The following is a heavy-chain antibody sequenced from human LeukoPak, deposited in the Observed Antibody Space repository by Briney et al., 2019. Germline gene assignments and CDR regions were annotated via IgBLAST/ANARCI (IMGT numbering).Heavy chain of an antibody. CDR3: AKAPRNTIVTSDY. Sequence: GGSLRLSCAVSGFIFSSYWMNWVRQAPGKGLEWVSAISGSGSSTYYADSVRGRFTISRDNSKNTLYVQMNSLRAEDTAVYYCAKAPRNTIVTSDYWGQGTLVTVSS. V-gene: IGHV3-23*01. CDR1: GFIFSSYW. D-gene: IGHD1-26*01. CDR2: ISGSGSST. J-gene: IGHJ4*02.